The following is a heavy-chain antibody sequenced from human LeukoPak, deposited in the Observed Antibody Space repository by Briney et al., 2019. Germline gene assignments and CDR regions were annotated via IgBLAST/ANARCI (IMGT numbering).Heavy chain of an antibody. D-gene: IGHD2-15*01. CDR3: ARGGNCSGGSCYSSVPTFDY. V-gene: IGHV4-59*01. CDR2: IYYSGST. CDR1: GGSISSYY. J-gene: IGHJ4*02. Sequence: SETLSLTCTVSGGSISSYYWSWIRQPPGKGLEWIGYIYYSGSTNYNPSLKSRVTISVDTSKNQFSLKLTSVTAADTAVYYCARGGNCSGGSCYSSVPTFDYWGQGSLVTVSS.